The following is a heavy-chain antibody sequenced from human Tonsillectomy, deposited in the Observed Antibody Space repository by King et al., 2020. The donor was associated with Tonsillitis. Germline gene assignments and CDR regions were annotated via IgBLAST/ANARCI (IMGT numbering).Heavy chain of an antibody. J-gene: IGHJ4*02. CDR2: IYYSGST. D-gene: IGHD6-19*01. CDR1: GGSISSYY. Sequence: QLQESGPGLVKPSETLSLTCTVSGGSISSYYWSWIRQPPGKGLEWIGYIYYSGSTNYNPSLKSRVTISVDTSKNQFSLQLSSVTAADTAVYYCASLGGSGWSYYFDSWGQGTLVTVSS. V-gene: IGHV4-59*08. CDR3: ASLGGSGWSYYFDS.